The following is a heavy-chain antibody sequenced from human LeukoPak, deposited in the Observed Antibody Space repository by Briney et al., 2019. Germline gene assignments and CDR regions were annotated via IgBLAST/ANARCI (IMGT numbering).Heavy chain of an antibody. CDR3: ARDLNFRGKLDY. CDR1: GYTFGSHG. J-gene: IGHJ4*02. D-gene: IGHD1-26*01. CDR2: ISGYNGIT. V-gene: IGHV1-18*01. Sequence: ASVKVSCKASGYTFGSHGINWVRQAPGQGLEWMGWISGYNGITDYAQNLQGRVTMTTRTSTSTAYMELRSLRSDDTAVYYCARDLNFRGKLDYWGQGTLVTVSS.